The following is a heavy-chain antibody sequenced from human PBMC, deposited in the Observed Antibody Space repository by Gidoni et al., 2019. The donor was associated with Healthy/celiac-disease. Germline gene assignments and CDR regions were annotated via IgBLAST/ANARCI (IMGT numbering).Heavy chain of an antibody. CDR2: ISYDGSNK. D-gene: IGHD3-10*01. Sequence: QVQLVESGGGVVQPGRSLRLSCAASGFTFSSYGMHWVRQAPGKGLEWVAVISYDGSNKYYADSVKGRFTISRDNSKNTLYLQMNSLRAEDTAVYYCAKLLWFGGHLDYWGQGTLVTVSS. V-gene: IGHV3-30*18. J-gene: IGHJ4*02. CDR3: AKLLWFGGHLDY. CDR1: GFTFSSYG.